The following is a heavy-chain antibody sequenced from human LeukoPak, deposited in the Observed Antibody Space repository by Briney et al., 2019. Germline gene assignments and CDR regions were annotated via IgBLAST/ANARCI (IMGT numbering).Heavy chain of an antibody. CDR3: ARSPQPDYDFWSGYGLNWFDP. J-gene: IGHJ5*02. Sequence: GGSLRLSCAASGFTFSNYNMNWVRQAPGKGLEWVSSISSSSSYIYYADSVKGRFTISRDNAKNSLYLQMNSLRAEDTAVYYCARSPQPDYDFWSGYGLNWFDPWGQGTLVTVSS. V-gene: IGHV3-21*01. CDR1: GFTFSNYN. D-gene: IGHD3-3*01. CDR2: ISSSSSYI.